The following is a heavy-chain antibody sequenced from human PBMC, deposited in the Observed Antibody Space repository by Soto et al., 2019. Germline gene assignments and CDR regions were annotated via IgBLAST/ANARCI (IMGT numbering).Heavy chain of an antibody. Sequence: PSETLSLTCAGSGGSISSGGYSWSWIRQPPGKGLEWIGYIYHSGSTCYNPSLKSRVTISVDRSKNQFSLKLSSVTAADTAVYYCASSHAGAHITAAVHWGQGTLVTVS. CDR2: IYHSGST. D-gene: IGHD6-13*01. CDR3: ASSHAGAHITAAVH. J-gene: IGHJ4*02. V-gene: IGHV4-30-2*01. CDR1: GGSISSGGYS.